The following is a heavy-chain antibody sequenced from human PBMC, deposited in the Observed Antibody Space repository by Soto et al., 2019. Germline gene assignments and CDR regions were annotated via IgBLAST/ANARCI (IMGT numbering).Heavy chain of an antibody. V-gene: IGHV4-61*01. CDR3: AIFPQKNWLDP. J-gene: IGHJ5*02. D-gene: IGHD3-3*01. CDR1: GDSIINGSYY. Sequence: PSETLSLTCTVSGDSIINGSYYWGWIRQPPGKGLEWIGYIYYSGSTNYNPSPKSRVTISVDTSKNQFSLKLSSVTAADTAVYYCAIFPQKNWLDPWGQGTLVTVSS. CDR2: IYYSGST.